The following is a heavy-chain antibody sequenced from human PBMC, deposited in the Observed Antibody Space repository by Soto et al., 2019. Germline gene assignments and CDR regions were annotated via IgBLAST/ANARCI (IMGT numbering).Heavy chain of an antibody. CDR3: TRSIPGTTSSEY. J-gene: IGHJ4*02. CDR1: GFTFSDYY. D-gene: IGHD1-7*01. Sequence: EVQLVESGGGLVQPGGSLRLSCAGSGFTFSDYYIDWVRQAPGKGLEWVCRSRDKGNSYSTDYAASVKGRFTVSRDASKHSLYLQMNSLTPEDTALYYCTRSIPGTTSSEYWGQGTLVTVSS. V-gene: IGHV3-72*01. CDR2: SRDKGNSYST.